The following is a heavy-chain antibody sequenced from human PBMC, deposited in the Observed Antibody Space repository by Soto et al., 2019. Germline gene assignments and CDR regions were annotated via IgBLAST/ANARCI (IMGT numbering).Heavy chain of an antibody. V-gene: IGHV4-34*01. CDR1: GGSFSGYY. CDR2: INHRGST. D-gene: IGHD6-13*01. J-gene: IGHJ6*02. Sequence: QVQLQQWGAGLLKPSETLSLTCAVYGGSFSGYYWSWIRQPPGKGLEWVGEINHRGSTNYNPSLKSRVTISVDTSKNQFSLKLSSVTAADTAVYYCARCNSSSWLDYYYYGMDVWGQGTTVTVSS. CDR3: ARCNSSSWLDYYYYGMDV.